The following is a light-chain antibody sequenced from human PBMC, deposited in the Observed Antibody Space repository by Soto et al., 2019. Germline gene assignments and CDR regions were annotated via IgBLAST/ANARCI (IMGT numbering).Light chain of an antibody. J-gene: IGKJ1*01. Sequence: EIVMTQSPATLSVSPGERATLSCRASQSVSSNLAWYQQKPGQAPRLLIYGASTRATGIPARFSGSGSGTEFTLTISSLQSEAFAVYYCQQYNNWPPLTFGQGTNVEIK. V-gene: IGKV3-15*01. CDR3: QQYNNWPPLT. CDR1: QSVSSN. CDR2: GAS.